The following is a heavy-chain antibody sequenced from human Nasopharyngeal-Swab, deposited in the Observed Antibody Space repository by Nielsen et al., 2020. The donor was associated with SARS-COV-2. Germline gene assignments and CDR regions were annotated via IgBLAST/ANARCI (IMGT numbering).Heavy chain of an antibody. D-gene: IGHD4-17*01. Sequence: GESLKISCAASGFTFSSYAMSWVRQAPGKGLEWVSAISGSGGSTYYADSVKGRFTISRDNSKNTLYLQMNSLRAEDTAVYYCARDMWYGDGGMDVWGQGTTFTVSS. CDR1: GFTFSSYA. CDR2: ISGSGGST. CDR3: ARDMWYGDGGMDV. J-gene: IGHJ6*02. V-gene: IGHV3-23*01.